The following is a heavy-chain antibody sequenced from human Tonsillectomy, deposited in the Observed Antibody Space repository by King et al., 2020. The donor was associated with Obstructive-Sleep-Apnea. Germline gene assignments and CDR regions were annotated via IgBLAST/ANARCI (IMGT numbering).Heavy chain of an antibody. Sequence: QLVQSGGDLVKTGGSLRLSCAASGFTFNNAWMTWVRQAPGKGLEWVGRIKSKNDGGTTDYAAPVKGRFTISREDSKNTLFLQMNSLKTEDTALYYCTTSDYVWVPWGQGTLVTVSS. J-gene: IGHJ4*02. D-gene: IGHD3-10*02. CDR2: IKSKNDGGTT. CDR3: TTSDYVWVP. CDR1: GFTFNNAW. V-gene: IGHV3-15*01.